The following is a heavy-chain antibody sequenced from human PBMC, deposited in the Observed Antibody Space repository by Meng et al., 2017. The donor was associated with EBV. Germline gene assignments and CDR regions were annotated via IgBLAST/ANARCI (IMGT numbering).Heavy chain of an antibody. V-gene: IGHV1-69*01. J-gene: IGHJ4*02. Sequence: QVQLVQSGAGVKKPGSSVKVSCKTCGGTFRSDAVSWVRQAPGQGLEWMGGLIPMSDAPYYAQKFQDRVTITADESTSTHYMDLSGLRSEDTAVYYCASESGRGFTPDYWGQGTLVTVSS. CDR3: ASESGRGFTPDY. D-gene: IGHD3-10*01. CDR1: GGTFRSDA. CDR2: LIPMSDAP.